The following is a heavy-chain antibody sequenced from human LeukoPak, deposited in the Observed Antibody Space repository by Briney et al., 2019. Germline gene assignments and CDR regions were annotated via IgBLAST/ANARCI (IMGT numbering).Heavy chain of an antibody. CDR3: ARDQAARPATFDY. V-gene: IGHV3-73*01. CDR2: IRSKANSYAT. Sequence: GGSLRLSCAASGFTFSGSAMHWVRQASGKGLEWVGRIRSKANSYATAYAASVKGRFTISRDDSKNTAYLQMNSLRAEDTAVYYCARDQAARPATFDYWGQGTLVTVSS. CDR1: GFTFSGSA. D-gene: IGHD6-6*01. J-gene: IGHJ4*02.